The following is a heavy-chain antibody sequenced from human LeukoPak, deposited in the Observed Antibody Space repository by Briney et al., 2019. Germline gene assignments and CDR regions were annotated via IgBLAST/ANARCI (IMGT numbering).Heavy chain of an antibody. J-gene: IGHJ4*02. CDR1: GYSFTSYW. D-gene: IGHD2-21*02. V-gene: IGHV5-51*01. CDR2: IYPGDSDT. Sequence: GESLKISCKGSGYSFTSYWIGWVRQMPGKGLEWMGIIYPGDSDTRYSPSFQGQVTISADKSISTAYLRWSSLKASDTAMYYCARGYCGGDCYANYFDYWGQGTLVTVSS. CDR3: ARGYCGGDCYANYFDY.